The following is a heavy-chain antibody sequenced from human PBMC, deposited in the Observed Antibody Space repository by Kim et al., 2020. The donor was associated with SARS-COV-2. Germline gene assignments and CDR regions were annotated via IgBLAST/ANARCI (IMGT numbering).Heavy chain of an antibody. Sequence: GGSLRLSCAASGFTFSSYWMHWVRQAPGKGLVWVSRINSDGSSTSYADSVKGRFTISRDNAKNTLYLQMNSLRAEDTAVYYCARDLYSGYDFSYYYYGMDVWGQGTTVTVSS. CDR3: ARDLYSGYDFSYYYYGMDV. CDR2: INSDGSST. V-gene: IGHV3-74*01. CDR1: GFTFSSYW. D-gene: IGHD5-12*01. J-gene: IGHJ6*02.